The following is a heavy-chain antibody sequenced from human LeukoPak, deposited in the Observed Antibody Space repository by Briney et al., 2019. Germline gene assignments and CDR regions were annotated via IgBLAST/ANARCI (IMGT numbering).Heavy chain of an antibody. CDR1: GGSISSGGYY. CDR2: IYSRGST. CDR3: ARNNYSNSAQSGMDV. J-gene: IGHJ6*02. D-gene: IGHD4-11*01. Sequence: SQTLSLTCTVSGGSISSGGYYWSWIRQPAGKGLEWIGRIYSRGSTNYNPSLKSRVTISVDTSKNQFSLKLSSVTAADTAVYYCARNNYSNSAQSGMDVWGQGTTVTVSS. V-gene: IGHV4-61*02.